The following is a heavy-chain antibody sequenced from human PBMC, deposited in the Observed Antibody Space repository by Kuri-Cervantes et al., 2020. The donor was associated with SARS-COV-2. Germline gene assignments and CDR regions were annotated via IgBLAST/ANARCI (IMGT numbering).Heavy chain of an antibody. CDR1: GGSISSGDYY. Sequence: SETLSLTCTVSGGSISSGDYYWSWIRQPPGKGLEWIGYIYYSGSTYYNPSLKSRVTISVDTSKNQISLKLSSVTAADTAVYYCASGYITGTTVAYDPWGQGTLVTVSS. CDR2: IYYSGST. V-gene: IGHV4-30-4*08. D-gene: IGHD1-7*01. CDR3: ASGYITGTTVAYDP. J-gene: IGHJ5*02.